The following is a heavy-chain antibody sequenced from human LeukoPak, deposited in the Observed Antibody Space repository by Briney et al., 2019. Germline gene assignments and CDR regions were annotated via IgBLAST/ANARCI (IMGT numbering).Heavy chain of an antibody. Sequence: AGGSLRLSCAASGLTFSNYAMTWVRQAPGKGLEWVGLIRDSGEAFYADFARGRFAISRDESENTLYLQMNSLRVEDTAVYFCARDRAANQDWVEFDPWGQGTPVIVSS. CDR1: GLTFSNYA. CDR2: IRDSGEA. V-gene: IGHV3-23*01. J-gene: IGHJ5*02. CDR3: ARDRAANQDWVEFDP. D-gene: IGHD3/OR15-3a*01.